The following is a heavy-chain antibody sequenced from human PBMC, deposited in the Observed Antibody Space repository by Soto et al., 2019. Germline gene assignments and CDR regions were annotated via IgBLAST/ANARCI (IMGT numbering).Heavy chain of an antibody. CDR1: GGSINSGDYY. CDR3: ARSITYPVLGRFVP. CDR2: IYYNEST. D-gene: IGHD3-16*01. V-gene: IGHV4-30-4*01. J-gene: IGHJ5*02. Sequence: QVQLQESGPGLVKPSQTLSLTCTVSGGSINSGDYYWSWIRQPPAKGLEWIGYIYYNESTYYNPCLTTRVTISLDTSKNQFYLKLSSVTAADTAVYSCARSITYPVLGRFVPWGQGTLVTVSS.